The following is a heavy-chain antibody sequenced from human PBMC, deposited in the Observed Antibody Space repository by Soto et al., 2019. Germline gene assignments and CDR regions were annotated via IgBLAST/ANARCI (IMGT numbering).Heavy chain of an antibody. D-gene: IGHD3-16*01. CDR1: GYTYTSYD. CDR3: ARPRRGNWFDL. V-gene: IGHV1-8*01. J-gene: IGHJ5*02. CDR2: MNPNSGYT. Sequence: QVQLVQSGAEVQKPGASVKVSCKASGYTYTSYDINWVRQATGQRLEWMGWMNPNSGYTGYAQKFQGRVTMTRNTSISTAYMELSSLRSDDTAVYYCARPRRGNWFDLWGQGTLVTVSS.